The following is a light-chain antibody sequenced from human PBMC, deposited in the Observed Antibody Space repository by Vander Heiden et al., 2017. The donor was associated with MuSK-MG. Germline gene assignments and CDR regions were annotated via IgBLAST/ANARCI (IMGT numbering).Light chain of an antibody. CDR2: LGS. Sequence: DIVMTQSPLSLSVTPGEPSSISCSSSQSLLNSKGYNYLDWYLQKPGQSPQLLIYLGSNRASGVPDRFSGSASGTDFTLKISRVEAEDVGVYYCMQTLQTPITFGQGTRLEIK. CDR3: MQTLQTPIT. CDR1: QSLLNSKGYNY. J-gene: IGKJ5*01. V-gene: IGKV2-28*01.